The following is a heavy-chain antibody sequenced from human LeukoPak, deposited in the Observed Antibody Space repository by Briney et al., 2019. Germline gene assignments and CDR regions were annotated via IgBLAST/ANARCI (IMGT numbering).Heavy chain of an antibody. CDR3: ARVRDYGDYYFQH. Sequence: SVKVSRKASGCTFIRYAISWVRQPPGQGLEWMGGIIPIFGTANYAQKFQGRVTITADESTSTAYMELSSLRSEDTAVYYCARVRDYGDYYFQHWGQGTLVTVSS. J-gene: IGHJ1*01. V-gene: IGHV1-69*01. CDR2: IIPIFGTA. D-gene: IGHD4-17*01. CDR1: GCTFIRYA.